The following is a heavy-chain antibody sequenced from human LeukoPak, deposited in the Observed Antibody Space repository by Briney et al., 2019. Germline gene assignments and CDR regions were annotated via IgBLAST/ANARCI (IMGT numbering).Heavy chain of an antibody. CDR1: GFTFSSYA. J-gene: IGHJ4*02. D-gene: IGHD4-17*01. V-gene: IGHV3-23*01. CDR3: ARDYADYVGYFFFDY. CDR2: ISGSGGST. Sequence: GGSLRLSCAASGFTFSSYAMSWVRQAPGKGLEWVSAISGSGGSTYYADSAKGRFTISRDNSQNTLYLQMNSLRAEDTAVYYCARDYADYVGYFFFDYWGQGTLATVSS.